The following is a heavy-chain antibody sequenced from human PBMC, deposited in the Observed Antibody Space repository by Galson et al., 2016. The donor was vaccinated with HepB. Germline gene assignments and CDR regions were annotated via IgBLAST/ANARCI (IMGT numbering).Heavy chain of an antibody. CDR2: ITSSSSSI. V-gene: IGHV3-48*01. D-gene: IGHD4-17*01. CDR3: AREGYGDFDQIPNYYYYGLDV. CDR1: GFTLSSHS. Sequence: SLRLSCAASGFTLSSHSMNWVRQAPGKGLEWVSYITSSSSSIYYADSVKGRSTISRDNAKNSLYLQMNSLRGEDTAVYYCAREGYGDFDQIPNYYYYGLDVWGQGTTVTVSS. J-gene: IGHJ6*02.